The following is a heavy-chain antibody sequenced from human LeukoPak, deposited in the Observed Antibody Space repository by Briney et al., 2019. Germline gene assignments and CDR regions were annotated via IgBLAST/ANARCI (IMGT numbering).Heavy chain of an antibody. CDR1: GFTFSRHA. Sequence: PGRPLRLSCAASGFTFSRHAMHWVRQAPGKGLEWVAVISYDGNNKYYADSVKGRFTISRDNSKNTLYLQMNSLRDEDTAVYYCARGGTQNASGSYYLDYWGQGTLVTVSS. D-gene: IGHD3-10*01. CDR3: ARGGTQNASGSYYLDY. CDR2: ISYDGNNK. J-gene: IGHJ4*02. V-gene: IGHV3-30-3*01.